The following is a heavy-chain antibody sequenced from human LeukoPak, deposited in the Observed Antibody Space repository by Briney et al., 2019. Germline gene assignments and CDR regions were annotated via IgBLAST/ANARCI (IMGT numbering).Heavy chain of an antibody. CDR3: ARLRDGRWLLEY. Sequence: TPSETLSFTCTASGVSISSSGYYWGWLRQPPGKGLEWIASINYSGTTYYNPSLKSRVTISEDRSKNQFSLKLSSVTAADTAVYYCARLRDGRWLLEYWGQGTLVTVSS. D-gene: IGHD5-24*01. V-gene: IGHV4-39*01. J-gene: IGHJ4*02. CDR1: GVSISSSGYY. CDR2: INYSGTT.